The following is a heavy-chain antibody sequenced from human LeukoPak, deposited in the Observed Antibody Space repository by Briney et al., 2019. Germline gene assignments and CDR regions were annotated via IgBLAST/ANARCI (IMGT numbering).Heavy chain of an antibody. Sequence: PGGSLRLSCAASGFTFSSYAMSWVRQAPGKGLEWVGFIRSKAYGGTTEYAASVKGRFTISRDDSKSIAYLQMNSLKTEDTAVYYCTRYVGYWGQGTLVTVSS. D-gene: IGHD1-26*01. CDR1: GFTFSSYA. CDR2: IRSKAYGGTT. CDR3: TRYVGY. J-gene: IGHJ4*02. V-gene: IGHV3-49*04.